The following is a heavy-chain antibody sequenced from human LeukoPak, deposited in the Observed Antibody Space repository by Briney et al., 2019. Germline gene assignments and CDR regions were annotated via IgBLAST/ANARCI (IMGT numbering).Heavy chain of an antibody. D-gene: IGHD3-9*01. CDR2: IYYSGST. CDR1: GGSISSGGHY. V-gene: IGHV4-31*03. Sequence: SQTLSLTCSVSGGSISSGGHYWSWVRQHPGKGLEWIGYIYYSGSTYYNPSLKSRVTISVDTSKNQFSLKLSSVTAADPAVHYCARGAGYDILTGYYIANYFAYCGQATLVTLSS. CDR3: ARGAGYDILTGYYIANYFAY. J-gene: IGHJ4*02.